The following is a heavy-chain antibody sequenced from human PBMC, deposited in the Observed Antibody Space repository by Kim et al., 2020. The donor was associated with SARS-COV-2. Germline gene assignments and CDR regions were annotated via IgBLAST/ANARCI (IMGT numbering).Heavy chain of an antibody. Sequence: GGSLRLSCATSGVTFSSSPMHWVRQAPGKGLEWVALISSDGSNKYYADSVRGRFTISRDNSKSTLYLQMDSLRSEDSAIFYCARQGRGHGYNLDYWGQGT. CDR2: ISSDGSNK. J-gene: IGHJ4*02. CDR3: ARQGRGHGYNLDY. V-gene: IGHV3-30*04. D-gene: IGHD5-12*01. CDR1: GVTFSSSP.